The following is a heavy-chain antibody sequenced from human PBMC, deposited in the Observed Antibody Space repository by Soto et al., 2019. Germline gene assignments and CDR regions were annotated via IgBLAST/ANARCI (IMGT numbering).Heavy chain of an antibody. J-gene: IGHJ4*02. CDR2: IYYSGST. CDR3: ARTLDSSWYLGVGY. D-gene: IGHD6-13*01. V-gene: IGHV4-31*03. CDR1: GGSISSGGYY. Sequence: QVQLQESGPGLVKPSQTLSLTCTVSGGSISSGGYYWIWIRQHPGKGLEWIGYIYYSGSTYYNPSLKSRVTISVDTSKNQFSLKLSSVTAADTAVYYCARTLDSSWYLGVGYWGQGTLVTVSS.